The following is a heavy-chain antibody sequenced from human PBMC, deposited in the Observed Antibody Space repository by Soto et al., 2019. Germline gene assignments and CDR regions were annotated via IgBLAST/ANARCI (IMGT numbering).Heavy chain of an antibody. V-gene: IGHV1-69*06. CDR3: ARARRWPLDYYYYMDV. CDR2: INAIYGTT. CDR1: GCTFSSYA. J-gene: IGHJ6*03. Sequence: SVKVSCKASGCTFSSYATSWVRQAPGQGLEWMGGINAIYGTTKYAQKFQGRVTITADTSASTAYMELSSLRSEDTAVYYCARARRWPLDYYYYMDVWGKGTTVTVSS.